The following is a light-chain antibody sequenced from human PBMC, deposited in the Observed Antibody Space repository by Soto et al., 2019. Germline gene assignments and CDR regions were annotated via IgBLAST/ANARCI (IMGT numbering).Light chain of an antibody. V-gene: IGKV1-9*01. Sequence: DIQLTQSPSFLSASIGDRVTITCRASQGISSYLAWYQQTPGRAPKLLIYASSTLQRGVPSRFSGSGSGTEFTLTISSLQPDDFATYYCQQVNTFPVTFGQGTRLDI. CDR2: ASS. CDR3: QQVNTFPVT. CDR1: QGISSY. J-gene: IGKJ5*01.